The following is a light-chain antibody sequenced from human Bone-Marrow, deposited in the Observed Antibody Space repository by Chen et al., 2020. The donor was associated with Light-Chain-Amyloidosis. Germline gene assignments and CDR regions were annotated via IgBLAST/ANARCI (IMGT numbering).Light chain of an antibody. J-gene: IGLJ1*01. Sequence: QNALNQPASVTGSPGQSITIPCTGTSSDVGGDNHVSWYQQHHDKAPKLMIYEVTNRPSWVPDRFSGSKSDNTASLTISELQTEDEADYFCSSYTITNTLVFGSGTRVTVL. CDR3: SSYTITNTLV. CDR1: SSDVGGDNH. V-gene: IGLV2-14*01. CDR2: EVT.